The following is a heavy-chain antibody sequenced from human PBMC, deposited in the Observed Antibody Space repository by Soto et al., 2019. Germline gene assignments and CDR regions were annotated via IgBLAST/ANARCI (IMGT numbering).Heavy chain of an antibody. V-gene: IGHV3-64D*06. D-gene: IGHD6-19*01. CDR1: GFTFSIHA. Sequence: GSLRLSCSASGFTFSIHAMHWVRQAPGKGLQYLSAISRNGDNTYYTDSVKGRFTVSRDNSKNTLYLQMSSLRTEDTAVYYCVKVIYDSGWYGFYFDDWGQGALVTVSS. CDR3: VKVIYDSGWYGFYFDD. CDR2: ISRNGDNT. J-gene: IGHJ4*02.